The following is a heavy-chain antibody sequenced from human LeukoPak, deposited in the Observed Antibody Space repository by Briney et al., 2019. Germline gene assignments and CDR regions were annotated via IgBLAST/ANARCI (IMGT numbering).Heavy chain of an antibody. J-gene: IGHJ4*02. V-gene: IGHV4-34*01. Sequence: SESLSLTCAVDSGSFSGHYWSWIRHPPGKGLGWIGEINHSGSANYNPSLKSRVTISVDTSKNQFSLKLSSVTAADTAMYYCARGYSSGWHQPHYWGQGTLVTVSS. CDR1: SGSFSGHY. CDR3: ARGYSSGWHQPHY. CDR2: INHSGSA. D-gene: IGHD6-19*01.